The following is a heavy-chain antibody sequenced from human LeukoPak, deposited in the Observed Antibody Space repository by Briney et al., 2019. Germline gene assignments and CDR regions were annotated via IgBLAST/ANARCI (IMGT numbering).Heavy chain of an antibody. Sequence: GVSLRLSCAASGFTFSSYAMSWVRQAPGKGLEWVSGISSTGGSTYYADSVKGRFTISRDNSKNTLYLQMNSLTAEDTAVYYCARGYSSLDPWGRGTLVTVSS. J-gene: IGHJ5*02. CDR1: GFTFSSYA. CDR2: ISSTGGST. CDR3: ARGYSSLDP. V-gene: IGHV3-23*01. D-gene: IGHD6-19*01.